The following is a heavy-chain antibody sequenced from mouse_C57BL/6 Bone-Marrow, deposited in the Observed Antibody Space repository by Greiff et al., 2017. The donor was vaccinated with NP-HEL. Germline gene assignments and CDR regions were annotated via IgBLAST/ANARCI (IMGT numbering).Heavy chain of an antibody. D-gene: IGHD4-1*01. CDR1: GYTFTDYE. CDR2: IDPETGGT. J-gene: IGHJ4*01. V-gene: IGHV1-15*01. CDR3: ARGTGAMDY. Sequence: QVQLQQPGAELVRPGASVTLSCKASGYTFTDYEMHWVKQTPVHGLEWIGAIDPETGGTAYNQKFKGKAILTADKSSSTAYMELRSLTSEDSAVYYCARGTGAMDYWGQGTSVTVSS.